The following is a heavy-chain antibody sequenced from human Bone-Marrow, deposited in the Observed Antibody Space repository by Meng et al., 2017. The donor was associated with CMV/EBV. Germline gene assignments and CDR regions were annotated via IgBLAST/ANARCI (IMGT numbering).Heavy chain of an antibody. Sequence: SETLSLTCAVYGGSFSGYYWSWIRQPPGKGLEWIGEINHSGSTNYNPSLKSRVTISVDTSKNQFSLKLSSVTAADTAVYYCARDHSIAARRNYYGMDVWGQGTTVTVSS. CDR2: INHSGST. CDR1: GGSFSGYY. J-gene: IGHJ6*02. V-gene: IGHV4-34*01. D-gene: IGHD6-6*01. CDR3: ARDHSIAARRNYYGMDV.